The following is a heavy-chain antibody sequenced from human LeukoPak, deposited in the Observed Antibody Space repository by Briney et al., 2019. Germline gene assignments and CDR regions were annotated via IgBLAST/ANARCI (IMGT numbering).Heavy chain of an antibody. V-gene: IGHV4-59*08. D-gene: IGHD6-19*01. CDR2: IYYSGST. Sequence: SETLSLTCTVSGGSISSYYWSWIRQPPGKGLEWIGYIYYSGSTNYNPSLKSRVTISVDTSKNQFSLKLSSVTAADTAVYYCARQGGSGWTGNWFDPWGQGTLVTVSS. CDR1: GGSISSYY. J-gene: IGHJ5*02. CDR3: ARQGGSGWTGNWFDP.